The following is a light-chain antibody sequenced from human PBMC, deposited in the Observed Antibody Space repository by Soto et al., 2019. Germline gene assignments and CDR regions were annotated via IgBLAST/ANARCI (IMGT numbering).Light chain of an antibody. Sequence: QLTQSPSSLSASVGERVTITCRASQDISRYLAWYQQKAGKAPKLLIYGTSTLQSGVPSRFSAFGSRTEFTLTISSLQPEDFATYHCQQLQRTPFTFGPGTTVDV. CDR3: QQLQRTPFT. CDR1: QDISRY. CDR2: GTS. V-gene: IGKV1-9*01. J-gene: IGKJ3*01.